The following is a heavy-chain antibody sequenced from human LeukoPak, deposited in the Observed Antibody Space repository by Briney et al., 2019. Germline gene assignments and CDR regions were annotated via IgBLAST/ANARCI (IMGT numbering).Heavy chain of an antibody. CDR3: ATASSGYYPPWRFDP. CDR2: INTNTGNP. CDR1: GYTFTSYA. D-gene: IGHD3-22*01. Sequence: ASVKVSYKASGYTFTSYAMNWVRQAPGQGLEWMGWINTNTGNPTYAQGFTGRFVFSLDTSVSTAYLQISSLKAEDTAVYYRATASSGYYPPWRFDPWGQGTLVTVSS. V-gene: IGHV7-4-1*02. J-gene: IGHJ5*02.